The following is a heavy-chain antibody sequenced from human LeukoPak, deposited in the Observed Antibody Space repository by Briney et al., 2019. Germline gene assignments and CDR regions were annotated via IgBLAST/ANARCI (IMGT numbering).Heavy chain of an antibody. D-gene: IGHD6-6*01. CDR2: INSDGSST. J-gene: IGHJ1*01. Sequence: GGSLRLSCAASGFTLSTYWMNWVRQAPGKGLVWVSRINSDGSSTSYADSVKGRFTISRDNAKNTLYLQMNSLRAEDTAVYYCATTSSSPEYFQHWGQGTLVTVSS. CDR3: ATTSSSPEYFQH. CDR1: GFTLSTYW. V-gene: IGHV3-74*01.